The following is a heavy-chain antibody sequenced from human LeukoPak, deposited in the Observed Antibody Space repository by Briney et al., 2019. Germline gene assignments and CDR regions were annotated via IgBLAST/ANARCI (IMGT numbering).Heavy chain of an antibody. D-gene: IGHD5-18*01. CDR3: AKGPSVGYGYQDDY. V-gene: IGHV3-23*01. J-gene: IGHJ4*02. Sequence: GGSLRLSCAASGFTFSSYAMSWVRQAPGKGLEWVSAISGSGGSTYYADSVKGRFTISRDNSKNTLYLQMNSLRAEDTAVYYCAKGPSVGYGYQDDYWGQGTLVTVSS. CDR2: ISGSGGST. CDR1: GFTFSSYA.